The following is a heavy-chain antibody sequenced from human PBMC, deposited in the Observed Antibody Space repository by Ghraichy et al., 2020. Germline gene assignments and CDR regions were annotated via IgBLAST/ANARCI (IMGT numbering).Heavy chain of an antibody. Sequence: SETLSLTCTVSGGSISSSSYYWGWIRQPPGKGLEWIGSIYYSGSTYYNPSLKSRVTISVDTSKNQFSLKLSSVTAADTAVYYCARGFYYYYYMDVWGKWTTVTVSS. D-gene: IGHD3-3*01. J-gene: IGHJ6*03. V-gene: IGHV4-39*01. CDR3: ARGFYYYYYMDV. CDR1: GGSISSSSYY. CDR2: IYYSGST.